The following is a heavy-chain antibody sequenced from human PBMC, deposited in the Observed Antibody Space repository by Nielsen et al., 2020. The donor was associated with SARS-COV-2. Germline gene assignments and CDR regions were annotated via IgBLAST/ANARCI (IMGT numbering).Heavy chain of an antibody. V-gene: IGHV3-48*02. Sequence: GGSLRLSCTASGFALSAYGMDWVRQVPGRGLEWLAHIRMSDGATQYADSVRGRFTISRDNAKNSLYLQMNSLRDEDTAVYFCAKELEVCCHYMDVWGKVTTVTVSS. J-gene: IGHJ6*03. CDR2: IRMSDGAT. CDR3: AKELEVCCHYMDV. CDR1: GFALSAYG. D-gene: IGHD5/OR15-5a*01.